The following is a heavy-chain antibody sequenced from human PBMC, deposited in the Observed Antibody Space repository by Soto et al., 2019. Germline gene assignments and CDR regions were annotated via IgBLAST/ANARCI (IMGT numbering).Heavy chain of an antibody. J-gene: IGHJ5*02. CDR3: ERQTSDIATILAGENCFDT. D-gene: IGHD2-2*02. CDR2: IYYNGNT. CDR1: GASINSNIYY. Sequence: SETLSLTCTVSGASINSNIYYWGWIRQPPGKGLEWIGSIYYNGNTYYNPSLKSRVTISLDTSKNHFSLKLSSVTAADTAVYYCERQTSDIATILAGENCFDTWGQGTLVTVSS. V-gene: IGHV4-39*01.